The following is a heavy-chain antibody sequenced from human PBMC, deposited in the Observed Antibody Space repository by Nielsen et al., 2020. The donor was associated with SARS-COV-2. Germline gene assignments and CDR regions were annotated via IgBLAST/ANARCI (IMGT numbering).Heavy chain of an antibody. V-gene: IGHV5-51*01. D-gene: IGHD3-10*01. CDR3: ARSGITMVRGVITRGWFDP. J-gene: IGHJ5*02. CDR2: IYPGDSDT. Sequence: VRQAPGKGLEWMGIIYPGDSDTRYSPSFQGRVTISADKSISTAYLQWSSLKASDTAMYYCARSGITMVRGVITRGWFDPWGQGTLVTVSS.